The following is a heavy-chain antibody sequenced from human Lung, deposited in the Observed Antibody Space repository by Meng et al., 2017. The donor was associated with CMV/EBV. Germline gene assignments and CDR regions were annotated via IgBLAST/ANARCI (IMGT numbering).Heavy chain of an antibody. D-gene: IGHD3-10*01. Sequence: GESLKISCAAFEFTFSSYRMNWVRQAPGKGLEWVSFISSTSAYIDYADSVKGRFTISRDNARNSLFLQMNSLRAEDTAVYYCARDIRGSDYYYGMDVWCQWTTVTVSS. V-gene: IGHV3-21*01. CDR2: ISSTSAYI. CDR1: EFTFSSYR. CDR3: ARDIRGSDYYYGMDV. J-gene: IGHJ6*02.